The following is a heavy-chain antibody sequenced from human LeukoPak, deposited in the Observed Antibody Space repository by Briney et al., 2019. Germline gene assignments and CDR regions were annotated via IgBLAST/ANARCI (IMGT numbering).Heavy chain of an antibody. CDR2: ISPYNGNT. J-gene: IGHJ4*02. CDR1: GYTFTSYY. D-gene: IGHD4/OR15-4a*01. Sequence: ASVKVSCKASGYTFTSYYMHWVQQAPGQGLEWMGWISPYNGNTNYAQKVHDRFTMTADTSTNTVYMELRSLRSDDTAMYYCARKDYLMGFADYWGQGTLVTVSS. V-gene: IGHV1-18*04. CDR3: ARKDYLMGFADY.